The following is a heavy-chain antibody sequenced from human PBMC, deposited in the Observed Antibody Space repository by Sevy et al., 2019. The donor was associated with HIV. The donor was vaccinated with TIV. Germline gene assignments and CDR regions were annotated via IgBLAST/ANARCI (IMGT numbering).Heavy chain of an antibody. D-gene: IGHD2-15*01. CDR2: IYYSGST. J-gene: IGHJ5*02. Sequence: PSETLSLTCTVSGGSISSYYWSWIRQPPGKGLEWIGYIYYSGSTNYNPSLKSRVTISVDTSKNQFSLKLSSVTAADTAVYYCARVEDEPVFDPWGQGTLVTVSS. CDR3: ARVEDEPVFDP. V-gene: IGHV4-59*01. CDR1: GGSISSYY.